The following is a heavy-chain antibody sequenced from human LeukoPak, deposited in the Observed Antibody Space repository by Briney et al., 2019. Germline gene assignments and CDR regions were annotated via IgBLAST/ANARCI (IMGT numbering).Heavy chain of an antibody. D-gene: IGHD6-13*01. CDR2: IYHSGNT. V-gene: IGHV4-4*08. CDR1: GDSLISNY. CDR3: ASFPLVPAAGTYYYGMDV. J-gene: IGHJ6*02. Sequence: PSETLSLTCTVSGDSLISNYWSWIRQPPGKGLEWIGYIYHSGNTNYNPSLKSRVTISVDTSKNQFSLKLSSVTAADTAVYYCASFPLVPAAGTYYYGMDVWGQGTTVTVSS.